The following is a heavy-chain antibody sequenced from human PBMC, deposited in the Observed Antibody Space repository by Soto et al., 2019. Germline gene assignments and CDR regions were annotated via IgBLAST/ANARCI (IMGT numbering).Heavy chain of an antibody. Sequence: GESLKISCKGSGYSFTSYWIGWVRQMPGKGLEWMGIIYPGDSDTRYSPSFQGQVTISADKSISTAYLQWSSLKASDTAMYYCARLSFHGGFSGSYYDYYYYMDVWGKGTTVTVSS. CDR3: ARLSFHGGFSGSYYDYYYYMDV. CDR2: IYPGDSDT. V-gene: IGHV5-51*01. CDR1: GYSFTSYW. J-gene: IGHJ6*03. D-gene: IGHD3-10*01.